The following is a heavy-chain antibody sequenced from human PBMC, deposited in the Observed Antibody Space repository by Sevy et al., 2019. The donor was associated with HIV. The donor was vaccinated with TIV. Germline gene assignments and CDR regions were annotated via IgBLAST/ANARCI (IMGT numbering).Heavy chain of an antibody. D-gene: IGHD3-3*01. J-gene: IGHJ5*02. CDR2: MNPNSGNT. CDR3: ARGDYDFWSGYYGESWFDP. V-gene: IGHV1-8*01. CDR1: GYTFTSYD. Sequence: ASVKVSCKASGYTFTSYDINWVRQATGQGLEWMGWMNPNSGNTGYAQKFQGRVTMTRNTSISTAYMELSSLRSEDTAVYYCARGDYDFWSGYYGESWFDPWGQGTLVTVSS.